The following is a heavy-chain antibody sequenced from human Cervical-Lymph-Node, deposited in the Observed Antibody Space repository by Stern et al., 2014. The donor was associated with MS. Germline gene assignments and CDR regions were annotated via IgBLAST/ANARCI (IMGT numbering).Heavy chain of an antibody. D-gene: IGHD3-3*01. J-gene: IGHJ6*02. CDR1: GGTFSSYG. V-gene: IGHV1-69*01. CDR3: ARALGHFDLWSGSTTAYNYYALDL. Sequence: QVQLVESGTEVKKPGSSVKVSCKASGGTFSSYGITWVRLAPGQGLEWVGGIIPAFATTNYSQTFQGRVTINADESRTTAYMELSSLRSEDTALYYCARALGHFDLWSGSTTAYNYYALDLWGQGTTVIVSS. CDR2: IIPAFATT.